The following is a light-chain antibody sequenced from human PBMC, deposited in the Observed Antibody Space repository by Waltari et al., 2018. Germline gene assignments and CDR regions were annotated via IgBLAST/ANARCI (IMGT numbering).Light chain of an antibody. CDR1: SSNLGAGYQ. CDR2: GNS. CDR3: QSYDSSLSGPYV. V-gene: IGLV1-40*01. Sequence: QSVLTQPPSVSGAPGQRVSISCTGSSSNLGAGYQVHWYQQLPGSAPKLPIHGNSIRPSGVPDRFSGSKSGTSASLAITGLQAEDEADYYCQSYDSSLSGPYVFGTGTKVTVL. J-gene: IGLJ1*01.